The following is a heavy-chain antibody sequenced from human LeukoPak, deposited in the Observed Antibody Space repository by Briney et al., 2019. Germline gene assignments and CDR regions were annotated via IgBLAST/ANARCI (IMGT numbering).Heavy chain of an antibody. D-gene: IGHD6-6*01. CDR1: GGSISTYY. CDR3: ARGGAARLHFQN. V-gene: IGHV4-59*01. J-gene: IGHJ1*01. Sequence: PSETLSLTCTVSGGSISTYYWNWIRQPPGKGLQWIGYIYHSGSTNYNPSLQSRVTISVDTSKNQFSLNLNSVTAADTAVYYCARGGAARLHFQNWGQGTLVTVSS. CDR2: IYHSGST.